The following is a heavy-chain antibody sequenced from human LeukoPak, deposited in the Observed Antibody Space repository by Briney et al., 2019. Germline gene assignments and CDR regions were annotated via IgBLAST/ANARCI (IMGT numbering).Heavy chain of an antibody. J-gene: IGHJ4*02. Sequence: SENLSLTCTVSGGSISSGGYYWSWIRQHPGKGLEWIGYIYYSGSTYYNPSLKSRVTISVDTSKNQFSLKLSSVTAADTAVYYCASSAIAAAGTVDYWGQGTLVTVSS. D-gene: IGHD6-13*01. CDR2: IYYSGST. CDR3: ASSAIAAAGTVDY. CDR1: GGSISSGGYY. V-gene: IGHV4-31*03.